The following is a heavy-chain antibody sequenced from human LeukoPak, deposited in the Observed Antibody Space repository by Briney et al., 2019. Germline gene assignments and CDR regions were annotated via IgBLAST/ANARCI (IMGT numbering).Heavy chain of an antibody. CDR1: GGAISSSSYY. V-gene: IGHV4-39*01. CDR3: ARRTSRYYMDV. Sequence: SETLSLTCTVSGGAISSSSYYWCWIRQPPGKGLEGFGSIYYSVNTYYNPSLKSRVTISVDTSKNQFPLKLSSVTAADTAVYHCARRTSRYYMDVWGKGTTVTVSS. CDR2: IYYSVNT. D-gene: IGHD2-2*01. J-gene: IGHJ6*03.